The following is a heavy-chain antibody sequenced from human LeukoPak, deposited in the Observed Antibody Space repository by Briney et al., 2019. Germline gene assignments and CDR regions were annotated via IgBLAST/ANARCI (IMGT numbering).Heavy chain of an antibody. V-gene: IGHV3-23*01. D-gene: IGHD1-26*01. Sequence: GGSLRLSCAASGFTFSSYAMSWVRQAPGKGLEWVSAISGSGGSTYYADSVKGRFTISRDNSKNTLYRQMNSLRAEDTAVYYCAKDRIIVGATFFDYWGQGTLVTVSS. CDR1: GFTFSSYA. J-gene: IGHJ4*02. CDR3: AKDRIIVGATFFDY. CDR2: ISGSGGST.